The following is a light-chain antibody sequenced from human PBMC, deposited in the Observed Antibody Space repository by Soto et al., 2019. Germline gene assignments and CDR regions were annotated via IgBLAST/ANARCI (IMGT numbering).Light chain of an antibody. CDR1: QTISGW. CDR2: DAS. Sequence: DIQMTQSPSTLSGSVGDTVTITCRASQTISGWLAWYQQRPGKAPKLLIYDASTLESGVPSRFSGSGSGTEFTLTITSLQPDDFATYYCQQYNTYPETFGQGTKVDNK. V-gene: IGKV1-5*01. J-gene: IGKJ1*01. CDR3: QQYNTYPET.